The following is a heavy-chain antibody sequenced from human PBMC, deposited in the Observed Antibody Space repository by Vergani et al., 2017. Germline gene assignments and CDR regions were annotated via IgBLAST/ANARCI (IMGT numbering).Heavy chain of an antibody. CDR1: GYSITSGYY. J-gene: IGHJ2*01. V-gene: IGHV4-38-2*01. Sequence: QVQLLESGPGLLKPSETLSLTCSVSGYSITSGYYWGWIRQPPGRGLEWIGSIYHTGSAYYNPSLKSRVTVSVDTSMNPVALKLNSVTAADTAVYYCARGRGDNWYFDLWGRGTLVTVSS. D-gene: IGHD3-10*01. CDR3: ARGRGDNWYFDL. CDR2: IYHTGSA.